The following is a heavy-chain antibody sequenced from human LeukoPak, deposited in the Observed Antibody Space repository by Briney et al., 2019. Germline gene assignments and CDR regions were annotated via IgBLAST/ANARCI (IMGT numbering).Heavy chain of an antibody. CDR3: AEGGTIDGQPNQ. CDR1: GFTFSNDG. D-gene: IGHD1-14*01. J-gene: IGHJ4*02. Sequence: HPGGSLRLSCAASGFTFSNDGMPWVRQAPGKGLEWVAVISYDGSNKYYVDSVRDRFTISRDNPKNTLYLQMNSLRAEDTAVYYCAEGGTIDGQPNQWGQGTLVTVSS. CDR2: ISYDGSNK. V-gene: IGHV3-30*18.